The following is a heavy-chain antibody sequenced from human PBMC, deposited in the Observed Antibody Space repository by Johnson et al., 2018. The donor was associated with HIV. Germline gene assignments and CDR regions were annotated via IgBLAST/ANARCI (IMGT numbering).Heavy chain of an antibody. CDR2: INWNGGST. CDR3: VSVAGLFAPFDI. V-gene: IGHV3-20*04. Sequence: VQLVESGGGVVRPGGSLRLSCAASGFTFDDYGMSWVRQAPGKGLEWVSGINWNGGSTGYADSVKGRFTISRDNAKNSLYLQMNSLRAEDTAVYYVVSVAGLFAPFDIWGQGTMVTVSS. CDR1: GFTFDDYG. D-gene: IGHD6-19*01. J-gene: IGHJ3*02.